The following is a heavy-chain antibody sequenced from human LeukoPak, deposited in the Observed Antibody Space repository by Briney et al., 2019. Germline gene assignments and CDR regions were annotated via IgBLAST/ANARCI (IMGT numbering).Heavy chain of an antibody. CDR2: IYYSGST. V-gene: IGHV4-59*12. Sequence: NPSETLSLTCTVSGGSISSYYWSWIRQPPGKGLEWIGHIYYSGSTNYNPSLKSRVTISVDTSKNQFSLKLSSVTAADTAVYYCAREGGFYRPLDYSGQGTLVTVSS. CDR1: GGSISSYY. J-gene: IGHJ4*02. D-gene: IGHD3-3*01. CDR3: AREGGFYRPLDY.